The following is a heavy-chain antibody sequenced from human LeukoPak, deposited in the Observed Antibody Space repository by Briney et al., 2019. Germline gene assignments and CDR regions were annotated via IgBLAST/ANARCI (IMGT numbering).Heavy chain of an antibody. J-gene: IGHJ5*02. Sequence: SETLSLTCAVSGYSISSGYYWGWIRQPPGKGREWIGSIYHSGSTYYNPSLKSRVTISVDTSKNQFSLKLSSVTAADTAVYYCARRDTYYDFWSGYHNWFDPWGQGTLVTVSS. CDR3: ARRDTYYDFWSGYHNWFDP. D-gene: IGHD3-3*01. V-gene: IGHV4-38-2*01. CDR2: IYHSGST. CDR1: GYSISSGYY.